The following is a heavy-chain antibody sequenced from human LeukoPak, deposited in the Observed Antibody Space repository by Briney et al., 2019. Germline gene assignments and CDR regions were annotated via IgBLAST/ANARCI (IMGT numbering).Heavy chain of an antibody. CDR3: ARAFGGSYYLDY. J-gene: IGHJ4*02. CDR2: ISYDGSNK. D-gene: IGHD1-26*01. Sequence: GGSLRLSCAASGFTFSSYAMHWVRQAPGKGLEWVAVISYDGSNKYYADSVKGRFTISRDNSKSTLYLQMNSLRAEDTAVYYCARAFGGSYYLDYWGQGPRVTVSS. V-gene: IGHV3-30*04. CDR1: GFTFSSYA.